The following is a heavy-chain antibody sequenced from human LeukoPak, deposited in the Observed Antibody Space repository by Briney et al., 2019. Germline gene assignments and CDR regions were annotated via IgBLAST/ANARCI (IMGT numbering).Heavy chain of an antibody. CDR3: ARDLRYGVVPAARVGWFDP. CDR2: IYYSGST. D-gene: IGHD2-2*01. J-gene: IGHJ5*02. CDR1: GGSISSYY. Sequence: SETLSLTCTVSGGSISSYYWSWIRQPPGKGLEWIGYIYYSGSTNYNPSLKSRVTISVDTSKNQFSLKLSSVTAADTAVYYCARDLRYGVVPAARVGWFDPWGQGTLVTVSS. V-gene: IGHV4-59*01.